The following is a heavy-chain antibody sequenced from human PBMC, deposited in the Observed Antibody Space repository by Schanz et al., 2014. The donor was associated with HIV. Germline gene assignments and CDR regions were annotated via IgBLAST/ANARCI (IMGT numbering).Heavy chain of an antibody. J-gene: IGHJ4*02. CDR2: IVPIFGTP. D-gene: IGHD5-12*01. V-gene: IGHV1-69*13. CDR1: GYTFTSYS. CDR3: ASDPPQNGYNSLDY. Sequence: QVQLVQSGPDVKKPGASVKVSCQASGYTFTSYSISWVRQAPGQGLEWMGGIVPIFGTPNYAQNFQGRVTITADESASTAYMELSGLTSGDTAVYYCASDPPQNGYNSLDYWGQGTLVTVSS.